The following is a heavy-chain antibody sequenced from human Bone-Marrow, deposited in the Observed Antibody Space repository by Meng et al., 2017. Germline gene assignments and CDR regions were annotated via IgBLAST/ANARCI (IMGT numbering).Heavy chain of an antibody. D-gene: IGHD2-2*03. CDR1: GFTFSSYW. V-gene: IGHV3-74*01. CDR2: INSDGSST. J-gene: IGHJ3*02. Sequence: GSLRLSCAASGFTFSSYWMHWVRQAPGKGLVWVSRINSDGSSTSYADSVKGRFTISRDNAKNTLYLQMNSLRAEDTAVYYCARDLDVALIRWIPPPHAFDIWGQGTMVTVSS. CDR3: ARDLDVALIRWIPPPHAFDI.